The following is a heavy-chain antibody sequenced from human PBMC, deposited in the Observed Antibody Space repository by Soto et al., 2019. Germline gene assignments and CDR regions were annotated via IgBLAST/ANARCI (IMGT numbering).Heavy chain of an antibody. CDR3: TRDGPPCDY. CDR1: GYTFTTYA. CDR2: ISANTGNT. V-gene: IGHV1-18*01. J-gene: IGHJ4*02. Sequence: QVQLVQSGAELKKPGASVKVSCKASGYTFTTYAISWVRQAPGQGLEWMGWISANTGNTNYAHNLQGRVTMTTDTSTSKAYRELRSPRPDVTAVYSCTRDGPPCDYWGQGTLVTVSS.